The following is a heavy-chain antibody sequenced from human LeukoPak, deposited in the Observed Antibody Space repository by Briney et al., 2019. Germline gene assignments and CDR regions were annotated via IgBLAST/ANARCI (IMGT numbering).Heavy chain of an antibody. V-gene: IGHV3-7*01. CDR3: ARDGDAFWFDP. J-gene: IGHJ5*02. D-gene: IGHD7-27*01. Sequence: GGSLRLSCAASGFTFSSYWMSWVRQAPGKGREWVANIKQDGSEKYYVDSVKGRFTISRDNAKNSLYLQMNSLRAEDTAVYYCARDGDAFWFDPWGQGTLVTVSS. CDR1: GFTFSSYW. CDR2: IKQDGSEK.